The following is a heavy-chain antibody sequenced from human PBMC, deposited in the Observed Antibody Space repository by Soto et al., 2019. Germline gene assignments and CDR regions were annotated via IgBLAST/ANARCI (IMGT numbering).Heavy chain of an antibody. CDR1: GGTFSSYA. CDR2: IIPIFGTA. Sequence: SSVKVCCKASGGTFSSYAISWVRQAPGQGLEWMGGIIPIFGTANYAQKFQGRVTITADESTSTAYMELSSLRSEDTAVYYCAREYHDFWSGYSTTYYYYYGMDVWGHGTTVT. D-gene: IGHD3-3*01. CDR3: AREYHDFWSGYSTTYYYYYGMDV. J-gene: IGHJ6*02. V-gene: IGHV1-69*13.